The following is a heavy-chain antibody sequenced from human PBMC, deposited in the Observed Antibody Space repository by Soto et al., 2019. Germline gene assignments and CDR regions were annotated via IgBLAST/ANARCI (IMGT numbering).Heavy chain of an antibody. CDR1: GGSISSGGYY. D-gene: IGHD6-13*01. Sequence: QVQLQESGPGLVKPSQTLSLTGTVSGGSISSGGYYWSWIRQHPGKGLEWIGYIYYSGSTYYNPSLKSRVTVSVDTSKNQFSLKLSSVTAADTAVYYCARERVDRQQLLYYMDVWGKGTTVTVSS. V-gene: IGHV4-31*03. J-gene: IGHJ6*03. CDR3: ARERVDRQQLLYYMDV. CDR2: IYYSGST.